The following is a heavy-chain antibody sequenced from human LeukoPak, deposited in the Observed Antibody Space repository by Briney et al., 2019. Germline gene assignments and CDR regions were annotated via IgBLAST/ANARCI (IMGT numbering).Heavy chain of an antibody. J-gene: IGHJ3*02. Sequence: GGSLRLSCAASGFTFSSYGMHWVRQAPGKGLEWVAVISYDGSNKYYADSVKGRFTISRDNSKNTLYLQMSSLRAEDTAVYYCARDRGVWLRLGAFDIWGQGTMVTVSS. CDR1: GFTFSSYG. D-gene: IGHD5-12*01. CDR3: ARDRGVWLRLGAFDI. V-gene: IGHV3-30*03. CDR2: ISYDGSNK.